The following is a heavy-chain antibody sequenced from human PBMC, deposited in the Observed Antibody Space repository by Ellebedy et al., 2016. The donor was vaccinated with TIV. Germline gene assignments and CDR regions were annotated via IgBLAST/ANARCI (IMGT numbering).Heavy chain of an antibody. CDR2: ISNGGDT. V-gene: IGHV3-NL1*01. CDR1: GFTFSSYV. Sequence: GESLKISCAASGFTFSSYVMHWVRQAPGKGLEWVSVISNGGDTTYADSVKGRFTISRDNSKNTLYLQMNSLRADDTAMYYCAKLGGVLSWYADYWGLGTLVTVSP. D-gene: IGHD6-13*01. CDR3: AKLGGVLSWYADY. J-gene: IGHJ4*02.